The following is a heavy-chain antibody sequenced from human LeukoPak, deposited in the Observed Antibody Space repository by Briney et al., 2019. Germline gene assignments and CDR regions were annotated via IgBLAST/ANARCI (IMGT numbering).Heavy chain of an antibody. D-gene: IGHD3-16*02. CDR3: ARGSLSYGNDY. J-gene: IGHJ4*02. CDR2: IYYSGST. V-gene: IGHV4-59*01. CDR1: GGSISSYY. Sequence: SETLSLTCTVSGGSISSYYWSWIRQPPGKGLEWIGYIYYSGSTNYNPSLKSRVTISVDTSKNQFSLKLSSVTAADTAVYYCARGSLSYGNDYWGQGTLVTVSS.